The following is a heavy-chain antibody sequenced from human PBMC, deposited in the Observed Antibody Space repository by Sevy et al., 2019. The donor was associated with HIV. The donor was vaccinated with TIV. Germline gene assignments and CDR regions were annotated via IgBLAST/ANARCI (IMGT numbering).Heavy chain of an antibody. J-gene: IGHJ5*02. D-gene: IGHD4-4*01. CDR2: IHYSGST. CDR3: ARCSGYSNWFDP. Sequence: SENLSLTCTVSGGSMSNYYWSWIRQPPGKGLEWIGYIHYSGSTNYNPSLKSRVTISVDTSKNQFSLKLGSVSAADTAVYYCARCSGYSNWFDPWGQGTLVTVSS. V-gene: IGHV4-59*12. CDR1: GGSMSNYY.